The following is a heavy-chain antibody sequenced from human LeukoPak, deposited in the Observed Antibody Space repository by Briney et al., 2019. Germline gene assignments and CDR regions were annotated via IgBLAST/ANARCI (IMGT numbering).Heavy chain of an antibody. J-gene: IGHJ4*01. CDR3: KTGGAAAGSFDY. Sequence: GGSLRLSCAASGFTFSSYWMSWVRQAPGKGLEWVANIKQDGSETYYADSVKGRFTISRDNAKNSLYLQMNSLRAEDTAVYHRKTGGAAAGSFDYWGQGTLVTVSS. CDR1: GFTFSSYW. CDR2: IKQDGSET. V-gene: IGHV3-7*01. D-gene: IGHD6-13*01.